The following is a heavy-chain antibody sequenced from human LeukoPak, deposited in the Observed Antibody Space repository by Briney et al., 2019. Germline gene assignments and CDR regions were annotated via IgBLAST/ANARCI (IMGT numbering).Heavy chain of an antibody. D-gene: IGHD2-8*01. CDR1: GWRFTNYW. V-gene: IGHV5-51*01. CDR3: ARALVYTIPYFDY. J-gene: IGHJ4*02. Sequence: GESLKISCKGSGWRFTNYWIGWVRQMPGKGLEWKGIIYPGDSETRYSPPFQGQVTVSADKSINTAYLQWSSLKASDTAMYYCARALVYTIPYFDYWGQGTLVTVSS. CDR2: IYPGDSET.